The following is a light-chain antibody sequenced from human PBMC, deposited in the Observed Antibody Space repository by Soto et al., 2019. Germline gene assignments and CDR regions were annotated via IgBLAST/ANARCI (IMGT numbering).Light chain of an antibody. Sequence: QSALTQPASVSGSPGQSITISCSGTSSDVGAYNYVSWYQQHPGKAPTVLIYDVTHRPSGVSNRFSGSKSGTTATLTVSGLQAEDEGDYYCSSYTSADTYVFGTGTKLTVL. J-gene: IGLJ1*01. CDR3: SSYTSADTYV. CDR2: DVT. CDR1: SSDVGAYNY. V-gene: IGLV2-14*03.